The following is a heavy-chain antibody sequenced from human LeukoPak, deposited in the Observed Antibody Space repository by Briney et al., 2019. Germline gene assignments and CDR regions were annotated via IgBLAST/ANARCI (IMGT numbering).Heavy chain of an antibody. CDR3: ARNNADGEGRFSY. J-gene: IGHJ4*02. CDR2: INTNTGNP. V-gene: IGHV7-4-1*02. D-gene: IGHD3-10*01. CDR1: GYRFTNYA. Sequence: ASVKVSRKASGYRFTNYAMNWVRQAPGQGLEWMGWINTNTGNPTYGQGFTGRFVFSLDTSVSTAYLQISSLKAEDTAVYYCARNNADGEGRFSYWGQGTLVTVSS.